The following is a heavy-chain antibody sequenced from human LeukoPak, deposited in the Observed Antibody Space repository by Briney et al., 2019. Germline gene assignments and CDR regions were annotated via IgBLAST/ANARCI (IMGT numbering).Heavy chain of an antibody. CDR3: ARPPGGDPIDY. Sequence: GGSLRLSCAASGFTFSDHNMDWVRQAQGKGLEWVAVISYDGSNKYYADSVKGRFTISRDNSKNTLYLQMNSLRAGDTAVYYYARPPGGDPIDYWGQGTLVTVSS. J-gene: IGHJ4*02. CDR1: GFTFSDHN. CDR2: ISYDGSNK. D-gene: IGHD2-21*01. V-gene: IGHV3-30*03.